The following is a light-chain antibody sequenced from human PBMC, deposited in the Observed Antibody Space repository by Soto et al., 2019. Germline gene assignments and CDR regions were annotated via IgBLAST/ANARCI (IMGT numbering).Light chain of an antibody. V-gene: IGKV1-27*01. J-gene: IGKJ4*01. CDR3: QEPSSAPLT. CDR2: TSS. CDR1: QGIGNY. Sequence: IRVTQSHCTPSASVKDGVFIXYMASQGIGNYLAWYQQKPGKVPKLLIYTSSTLQSGVPSRFSGSGSGTDFTLSISYLHSEDVATYYCQEPSSAPLTFAGGTKVDIK.